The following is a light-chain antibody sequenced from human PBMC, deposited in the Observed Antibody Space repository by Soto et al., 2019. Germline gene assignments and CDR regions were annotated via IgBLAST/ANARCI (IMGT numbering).Light chain of an antibody. J-gene: IGKJ4*01. CDR2: GAS. V-gene: IGKV3-20*01. CDR3: QQFGGSPRLT. CDR1: QSVSSRH. Sequence: EIVLTQSPGTLSLSPGESATLSCRASQSVSSRHLAWYQQKPGQAPRLLIYGASSRATGIPDRFSGSGSGTDFTLTISRPEPEDFAVYYCQQFGGSPRLTFGGGTKVEIK.